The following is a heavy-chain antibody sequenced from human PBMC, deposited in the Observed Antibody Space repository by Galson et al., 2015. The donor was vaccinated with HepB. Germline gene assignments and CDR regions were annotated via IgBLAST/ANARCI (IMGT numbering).Heavy chain of an antibody. Sequence: SLRLSCAASGFSFSSYSMNWVRQAPGKRLEWVSSIRSSSDFMYYGDSVKGRFTISRDNAKNSLYLQMNSLRAEDTAVYYCAREGDGLLDVWGKGTTVTVSS. CDR1: GFSFSSYS. J-gene: IGHJ6*03. CDR3: AREGDGLLDV. D-gene: IGHD2-21*01. CDR2: IRSSSDFM. V-gene: IGHV3-21*01.